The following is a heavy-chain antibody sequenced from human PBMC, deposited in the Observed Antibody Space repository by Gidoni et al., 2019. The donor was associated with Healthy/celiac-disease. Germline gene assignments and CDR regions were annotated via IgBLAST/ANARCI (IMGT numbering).Heavy chain of an antibody. D-gene: IGHD6-6*01. CDR1: GYTFTSYA. CDR3: ARWMSIAARGWFDP. CDR2: INAGNGNT. Sequence: QVQLVQSGAEVKKPGASVKVSCKASGYTFTSYAMHWVRQAPGQRLEWMGWINAGNGNTKYSQKFQGRVTITRDTSASTAYMELSSLRSEDTAVYYCARWMSIAARGWFDPWGQGTLVTVSS. J-gene: IGHJ5*02. V-gene: IGHV1-3*01.